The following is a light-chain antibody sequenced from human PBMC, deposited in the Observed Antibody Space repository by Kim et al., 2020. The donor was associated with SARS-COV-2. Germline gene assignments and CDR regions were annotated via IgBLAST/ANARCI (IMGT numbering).Light chain of an antibody. V-gene: IGLV2-14*03. CDR3: SSYTTSTAVV. J-gene: IGLJ2*01. CDR1: SSDISGYNY. CDR2: DVT. Sequence: GYSITISCSGSSSDISGYNYVSWYQLHPDKAPKIMIYDVTKRPPGVSDRFSRSKSANMASLTISGLQAEDEADYYCSSYTTSTAVVFGGGTKLTVL.